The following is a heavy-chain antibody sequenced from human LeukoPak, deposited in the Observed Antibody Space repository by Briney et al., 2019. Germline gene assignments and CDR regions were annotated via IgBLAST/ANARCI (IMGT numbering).Heavy chain of an antibody. Sequence: SETLSLTCTVSGGSISSYYWSWIRQPPGKGLEWIGYIYYSGSTNYNPSLKSRVTISVDTSKNQFSLKLSSVTAADTAVYYCACMYYDSWSGYYRWGQGTLVTVSS. J-gene: IGHJ4*02. CDR2: IYYSGST. D-gene: IGHD3-3*01. V-gene: IGHV4-59*01. CDR3: ACMYYDSWSGYYR. CDR1: GGSISSYY.